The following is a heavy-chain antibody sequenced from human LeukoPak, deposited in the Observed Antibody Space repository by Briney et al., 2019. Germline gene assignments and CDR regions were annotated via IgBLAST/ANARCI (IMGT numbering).Heavy chain of an antibody. D-gene: IGHD3-9*01. Sequence: SETLSLTCTVSGGSISSYYWSWIRLPPGKGLEWIGYLSKSGNTNYSPSLKSRVTVSGDTSKNQFFLKLSSVTAADTAVYYCARARYVNSFYAFDIWGQGTLVTVSS. CDR3: ARARYVNSFYAFDI. J-gene: IGHJ3*02. CDR1: GGSISSYY. V-gene: IGHV4-59*01. CDR2: LSKSGNT.